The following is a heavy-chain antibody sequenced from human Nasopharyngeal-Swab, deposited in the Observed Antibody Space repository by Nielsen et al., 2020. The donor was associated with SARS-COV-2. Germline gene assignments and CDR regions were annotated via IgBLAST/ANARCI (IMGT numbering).Heavy chain of an antibody. CDR2: ISGSGGST. CDR3: AKSNGYTSSWNDY. J-gene: IGHJ4*02. Sequence: WIRQPPGKGLEWVSVISGSGGSTYYADSVKGRFTTSRDNSKTTVHLQMDRLRVEDTAVYFCAKSNGYTSSWNDYWGQGTLVTVSS. D-gene: IGHD6-13*01. V-gene: IGHV3-23*01.